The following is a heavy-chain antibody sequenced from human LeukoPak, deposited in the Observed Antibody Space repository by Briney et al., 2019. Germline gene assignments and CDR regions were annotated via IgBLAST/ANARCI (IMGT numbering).Heavy chain of an antibody. V-gene: IGHV3-15*01. Sequence: GGSLRLSCAASGFTFSTAWMDWVRQAPGKGLEWVGHITSNADGAATAYAAPVKGRLTISRDDSKNTASLQIDSLKTEDTAVYYCTTLRVGAWGQGTLVTVST. CDR1: GFTFSTAW. CDR2: ITSNADGAAT. CDR3: TTLRVGA. J-gene: IGHJ5*02. D-gene: IGHD3-3*01.